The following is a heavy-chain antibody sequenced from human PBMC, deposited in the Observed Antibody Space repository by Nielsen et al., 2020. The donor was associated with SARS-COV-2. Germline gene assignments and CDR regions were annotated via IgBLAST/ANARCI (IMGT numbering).Heavy chain of an antibody. J-gene: IGHJ4*02. D-gene: IGHD3-3*01. CDR3: ARAARITIFGVVTHFDY. V-gene: IGHV4-31*03. Sequence: SATLSLTCTVSGGSISSGGYYWSWIRQHPGKGLEWIGYIYYSGSTYYNPSLKSRVTISVDTSKNQFSLKLSSVTAADTAVYYCARAARITIFGVVTHFDYWGQGTLVTVSS. CDR2: IYYSGST. CDR1: GGSISSGGYY.